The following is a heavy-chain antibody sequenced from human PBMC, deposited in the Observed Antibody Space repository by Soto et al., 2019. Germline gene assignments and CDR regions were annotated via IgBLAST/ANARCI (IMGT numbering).Heavy chain of an antibody. J-gene: IGHJ5*02. CDR1: GFTFSSYS. Sequence: EVQLVESGGGLVKPGGSLRLSCAASGFTFSSYSMNWVRQAPGKGLEWVSSISSSSSYIYYPDSVKGRFTIYIDNATNSLYLQMNSLRAEDTAVYYCASGIAAAGWFDPWGQGPLVTVSS. D-gene: IGHD6-13*01. CDR2: ISSSSSYI. CDR3: ASGIAAAGWFDP. V-gene: IGHV3-21*01.